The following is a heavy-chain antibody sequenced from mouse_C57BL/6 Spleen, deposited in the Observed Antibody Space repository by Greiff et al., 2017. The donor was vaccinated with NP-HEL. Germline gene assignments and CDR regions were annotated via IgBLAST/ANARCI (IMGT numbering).Heavy chain of an antibody. D-gene: IGHD1-1*01. V-gene: IGHV1-15*01. CDR3: TNLYGSSSDWYFDV. J-gene: IGHJ1*03. CDR2: IDPETGGT. Sequence: QVHVKQSGAELVRPGASVTLSCKASGYTFTDYEMHWVKQTPVHGLEWIGAIDPETGGTAYNQKFKGKAILTADKSSSTAYMELRSLTSEDSAVYYCTNLYGSSSDWYFDVWGTGTTVTVSS. CDR1: GYTFTDYE.